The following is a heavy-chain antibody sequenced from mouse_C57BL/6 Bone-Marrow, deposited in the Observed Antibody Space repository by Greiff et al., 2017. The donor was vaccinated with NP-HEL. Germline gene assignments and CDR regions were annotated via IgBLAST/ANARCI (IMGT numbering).Heavy chain of an antibody. D-gene: IGHD1-1*01. CDR1: GYSITSGYY. V-gene: IGHV3-6*01. J-gene: IGHJ1*03. Sequence: EVKLVESGPGLVKPSQSLSLTCSVTGYSITSGYYWNWIRQFPGNKLEWMGYISYDGSNNYNPSLKNRISITRDTSKNQFFLKLNSVTTEDTATYYCARCPIYYYGSSHWYFDVWGTGTTVTVSS. CDR3: ARCPIYYYGSSHWYFDV. CDR2: ISYDGSN.